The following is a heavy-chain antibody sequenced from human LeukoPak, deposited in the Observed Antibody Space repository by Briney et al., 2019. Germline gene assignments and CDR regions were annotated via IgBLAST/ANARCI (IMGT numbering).Heavy chain of an antibody. D-gene: IGHD3-3*01. CDR3: ARDYLVYDFWSGYPPSDAEAYYYGMDV. Sequence: SQTLSLTCAISGDSFSNNIATWNWVRQSPSRGLEWLGRTYCRSRWGNDYAISVKGRITIDPDTSRNQFSLQLNSVTPEDTAVYYCARDYLVYDFWSGYPPSDAEAYYYGMDVWGQGTTVTVSS. V-gene: IGHV6-1*01. CDR2: TYCRSRWGN. J-gene: IGHJ6*02. CDR1: GDSFSNNIAT.